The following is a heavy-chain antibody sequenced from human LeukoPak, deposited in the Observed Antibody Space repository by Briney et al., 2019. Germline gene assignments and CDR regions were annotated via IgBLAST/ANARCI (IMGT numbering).Heavy chain of an antibody. J-gene: IGHJ6*04. V-gene: IGHV3-23*01. CDR1: EFTLSNYA. Sequence: PGGSLRLSCAASEFTLSNYAMNWVRQAPGKGLEWVSSISASGVATYYADSVKGRFTISRDDSTNTLYVQMNSLRAEDTATYYCAKGNSLRNTWSPMDVWGKGTTVTVSS. D-gene: IGHD4-23*01. CDR2: ISASGVAT. CDR3: AKGNSLRNTWSPMDV.